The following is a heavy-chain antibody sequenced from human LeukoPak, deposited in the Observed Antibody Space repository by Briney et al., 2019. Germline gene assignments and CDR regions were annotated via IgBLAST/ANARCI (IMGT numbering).Heavy chain of an antibody. CDR1: GGSISSSSYY. J-gene: IGHJ4*02. CDR3: ARIRRVYYFDY. Sequence: SETLSLTCTVSGGSISSSSYYWGWIRQPPGKGLEWIGSIYYSGSTYYNPSLKSRVTISVDTSKNQFSLKLSSVTAADTAVYYCARIRRVYYFDYWGQGTLVTVSS. V-gene: IGHV4-39*01. CDR2: IYYSGST. D-gene: IGHD2-8*01.